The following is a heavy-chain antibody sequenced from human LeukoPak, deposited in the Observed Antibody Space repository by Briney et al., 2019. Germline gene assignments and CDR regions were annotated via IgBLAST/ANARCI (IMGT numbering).Heavy chain of an antibody. CDR3: ARVAYCSSTSCYKGGGHFDY. D-gene: IGHD2-2*02. Sequence: SKTLSLTCAVYGGSFSGYYWSWIRQPPGKGLEWIGEINHSGSTNYNPSLKSRVTISVDTSKNQFSLKLSSVTAADTAVYYCARVAYCSSTSCYKGGGHFDYWGQGTLVTVSS. CDR2: INHSGST. CDR1: GGSFSGYY. J-gene: IGHJ4*02. V-gene: IGHV4-34*01.